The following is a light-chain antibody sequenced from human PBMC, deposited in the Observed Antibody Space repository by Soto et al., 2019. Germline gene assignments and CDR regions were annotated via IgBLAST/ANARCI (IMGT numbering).Light chain of an antibody. CDR1: QGISSY. CDR3: QQYYSYPT. J-gene: IGKJ1*01. CDR2: AAS. Sequence: ATRMTQSPSSLSASTGDRVTITCRASQGISSYLAWYQQKPGKAPKLLIYAASTLQSGVPSRFSGSGSGTDFTLTISCLQSEDFATYYCQQYYSYPTFGQGTKVDIK. V-gene: IGKV1-8*01.